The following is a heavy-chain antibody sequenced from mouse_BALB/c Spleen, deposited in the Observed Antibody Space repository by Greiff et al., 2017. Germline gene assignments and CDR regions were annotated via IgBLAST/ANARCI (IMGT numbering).Heavy chain of an antibody. CDR2: INPYNGDT. J-gene: IGHJ2*01. CDR3: ARETDGYYPHFDY. V-gene: IGHV1-20*02. CDR1: GYSFTGYF. D-gene: IGHD2-3*01. Sequence: EVKLMESGPELVKPGASVKISCKASGYSFTGYFMNWVMQSHGKSLEWIGRINPYNGDTFYNQKFKGKATLTVDKSSSTAHMELRSLASEDSAVYYCARETDGYYPHFDYWGQGTTLTVSS.